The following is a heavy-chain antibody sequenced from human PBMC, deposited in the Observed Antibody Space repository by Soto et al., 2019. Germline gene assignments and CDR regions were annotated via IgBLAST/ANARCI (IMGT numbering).Heavy chain of an antibody. CDR3: ARGVGYCSGGSCYSPGCYFDF. J-gene: IGHJ4*02. V-gene: IGHV4-34*01. D-gene: IGHD2-15*01. CDR2: INHSGST. Sequence: QVQLQQWGAGLLKPSETLSLTCAVYGGSFSGYYWSWIRQPPGKGLEWIGEINHSGSTNYNPSLKSRVTISVDTSKNQFSLKLSSVTAADTAVYYCARGVGYCSGGSCYSPGCYFDFWGQGTLVTVSS. CDR1: GGSFSGYY.